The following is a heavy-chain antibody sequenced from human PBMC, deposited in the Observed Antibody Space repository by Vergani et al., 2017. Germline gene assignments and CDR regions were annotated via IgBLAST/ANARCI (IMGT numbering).Heavy chain of an antibody. CDR3: ARVRYYGSGSYYNRYNWFDP. J-gene: IGHJ5*02. Sequence: QVQLQQWGAGLLKPSETLSLTCAVYGGSFSGYYWSWIRQPPGKGLEWIGEINHSGSTNYNPSLKSRVTISVDTSKNQFSLKLSSVTAADTALYYCARVRYYGSGSYYNRYNWFDPWGQGNLVTVSS. D-gene: IGHD3-10*01. V-gene: IGHV4-34*01. CDR1: GGSFSGYY. CDR2: INHSGST.